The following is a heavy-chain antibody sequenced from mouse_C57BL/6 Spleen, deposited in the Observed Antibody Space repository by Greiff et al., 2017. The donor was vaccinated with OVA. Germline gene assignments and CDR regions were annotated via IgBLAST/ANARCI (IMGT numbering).Heavy chain of an antibody. CDR3: TGRRNEEFAY. J-gene: IGHJ3*01. Sequence: DVKLVESGGGLVQPGGSMKLSCVASGFTFSNYWMNWVRQSPEKGLEWVAQIRLKSDNYATHYAESVKGRFTISRDDSKSSVYLQMNNLRAEDTGIYYCTGRRNEEFAYWGQGTLVTVSA. CDR1: GFTFSNYW. CDR2: IRLKSDNYAT. V-gene: IGHV6-3*01.